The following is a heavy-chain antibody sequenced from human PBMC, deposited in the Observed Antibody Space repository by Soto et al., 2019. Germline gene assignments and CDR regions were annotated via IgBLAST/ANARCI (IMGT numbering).Heavy chain of an antibody. J-gene: IGHJ5*02. CDR3: ARDVTSKSFDP. V-gene: IGHV1-69*08. CDR1: GGTFSSYT. Sequence: QVQLVQSGAEVKKPGSSVKVSCKASGGTFSSYTISWVRQAPGQGLEWMGRIIPILGIANYAQKFQGRVTLTADKSTSTAYMELSSLRSEDTAVYYCARDVTSKSFDPWGQGTLVTVSS. CDR2: IIPILGIA.